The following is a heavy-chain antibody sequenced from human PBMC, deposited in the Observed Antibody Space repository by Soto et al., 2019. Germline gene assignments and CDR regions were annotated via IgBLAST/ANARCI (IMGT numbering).Heavy chain of an antibody. CDR2: LGAGGDT. V-gene: IGHV3-13*01. D-gene: IGHD3-10*01. CDR1: GFTVSSYD. J-gene: IGHJ4*02. Sequence: EVQLVESGGGLVQPGGSLILACAASGFTVSSYDMHWVRHVTGKGLEWVSTLGAGGDTYFPDSVKGRFTISRDHAKNSLYLQMNNLGAGDTAVYYCARGTMVRGTLDPGISGPLDYWGQGTLVAVSS. CDR3: ARGTMVRGTLDPGISGPLDY.